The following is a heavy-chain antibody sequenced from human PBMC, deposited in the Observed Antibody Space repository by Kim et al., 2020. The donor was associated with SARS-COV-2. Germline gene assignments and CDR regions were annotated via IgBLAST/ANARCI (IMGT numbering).Heavy chain of an antibody. CDR3: ARVAYSLGRRREFDY. CDR1: GGSFSGYY. D-gene: IGHD2-21*01. CDR2: ISHSGNT. J-gene: IGHJ4*02. Sequence: SETLSLSCAVYGGSFSGYYWGWIRQPPGKGLEWIGEISHSGNTNYNPSLKSRVTISVDTSKNQFSLKMGSVTAADTAIYYCARVAYSLGRRREFDYWGQG. V-gene: IGHV4-34*01.